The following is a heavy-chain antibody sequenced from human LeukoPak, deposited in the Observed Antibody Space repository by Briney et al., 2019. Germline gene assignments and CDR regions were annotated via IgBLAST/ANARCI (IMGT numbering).Heavy chain of an antibody. V-gene: IGHV4-59*01. Sequence: SETLSLTCTVSGASTSNYYWSWIRQPPGKGLEWIGYIYYNGRTSYNPSLKSRVTISLDTSKNQFSLKLSSVTAADTAVYYCARGADCSSTSCYGHWFDPWGQGTLVTVSS. CDR3: ARGADCSSTSCYGHWFDP. J-gene: IGHJ5*02. D-gene: IGHD2-2*01. CDR1: GASTSNYY. CDR2: IYYNGRT.